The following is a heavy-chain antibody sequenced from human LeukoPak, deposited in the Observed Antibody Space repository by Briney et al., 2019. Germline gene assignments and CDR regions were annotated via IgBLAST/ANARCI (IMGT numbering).Heavy chain of an antibody. CDR1: GGSISSSSAY. CDR2: IYYSKNT. J-gene: IGHJ4*02. V-gene: IGHV4-39*01. Sequence: SETLPLTCTVSGGSISSSSAYWGCIRQPPGKGLEWIGSIYYSKNTYYNPSLNSLASISADTSKNKFSLTLGSVSATDTAVYYCVSPRGFSYGYFDYWGQGTLVTVSS. D-gene: IGHD5-18*01. CDR3: VSPRGFSYGYFDY.